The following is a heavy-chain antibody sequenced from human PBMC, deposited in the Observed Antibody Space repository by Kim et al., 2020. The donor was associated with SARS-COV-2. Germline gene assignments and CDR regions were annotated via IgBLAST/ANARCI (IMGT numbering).Heavy chain of an antibody. V-gene: IGHV1-3*01. D-gene: IGHD3-10*01. J-gene: IGHJ6*02. Sequence: ASVKVSCKASGYTFTSYAMHWVRQAPGQRLEWMGWINAGNGNTKYSQKFQGRVTITRDTSASTAYMELSSLRSEDTAVYYCARVGGSGDGYYYYGMDVWGQGTTVTVSS. CDR1: GYTFTSYA. CDR2: INAGNGNT. CDR3: ARVGGSGDGYYYYGMDV.